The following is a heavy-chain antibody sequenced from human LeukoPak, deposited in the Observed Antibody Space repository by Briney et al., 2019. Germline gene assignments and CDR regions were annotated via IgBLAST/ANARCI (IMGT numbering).Heavy chain of an antibody. D-gene: IGHD6-25*01. CDR3: ARDSSGWGFDY. CDR2: ISYDGSNK. V-gene: IGHV3-30*04. Sequence: GGSLRLSCSASGFTFSSYAMHWVRQAPGKGLEWVAVISYDGSNKYYADSVKGRFTISRDNSKNTLYLQMNSLRVEDTAVYYCARDSSGWGFDYWGQGSLVTVSS. J-gene: IGHJ4*02. CDR1: GFTFSSYA.